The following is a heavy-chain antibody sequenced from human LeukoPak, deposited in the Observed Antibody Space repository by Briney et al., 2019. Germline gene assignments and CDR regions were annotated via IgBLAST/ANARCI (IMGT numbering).Heavy chain of an antibody. D-gene: IGHD2-15*01. CDR1: GFTFGNYW. CDR3: ARGRKDCSAGNCYSDY. Sequence: GGSLRLSCAASGFTFGNYWMNWVRQAPGKGLQWVANIQEAGSEKYYVDSVKGRFTISRDNAKNSLYLHMNSLRAEDTAVYYCARGRKDCSAGNCYSDYWGQGTLVTVSS. CDR2: IQEAGSEK. V-gene: IGHV3-7*01. J-gene: IGHJ4*02.